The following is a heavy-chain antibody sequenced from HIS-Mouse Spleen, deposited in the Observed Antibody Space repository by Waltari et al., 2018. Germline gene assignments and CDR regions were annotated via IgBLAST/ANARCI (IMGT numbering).Heavy chain of an antibody. J-gene: IGHJ4*02. CDR3: ARHYYYGSGSYYFDY. D-gene: IGHD3-10*01. Sequence: EWQLVETGGGLIKPGGSLGPSCAGSGFAGGRTDRRGVRQSPGKGLEWFSVIYSGGSTYYADSVKGRFTISRDNSKNTLYLQMNSLRAEDTAVYYCARHYYYGSGSYYFDYWGQGTLVTVSS. CDR2: IYSGGST. CDR1: GFAGGRTD. V-gene: IGHV3-53*02.